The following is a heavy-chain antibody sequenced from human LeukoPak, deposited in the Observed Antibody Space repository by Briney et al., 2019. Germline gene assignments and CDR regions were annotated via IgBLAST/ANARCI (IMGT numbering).Heavy chain of an antibody. D-gene: IGHD3-22*01. J-gene: IGHJ4*02. CDR3: SSGYGKN. CDR2: IYYSGST. Sequence: SETLSLTCTVSGASISSYYWSWIRQPPGKGLEWIGYIYYSGSTNHNPSLKSRVTISIDTSKNQFSLKLSSVTAADTAVYYCSSGYGKNWGQGTLVTVSS. CDR1: GASISSYY. V-gene: IGHV4-59*01.